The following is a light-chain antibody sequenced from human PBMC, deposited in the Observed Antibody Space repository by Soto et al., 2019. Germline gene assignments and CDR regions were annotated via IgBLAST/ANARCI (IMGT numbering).Light chain of an antibody. V-gene: IGKV3-20*01. Sequence: VFTQSACTLSLSPGERATLSCRASQTLSSRHLAWYQQKPGQAPRLLIYGSSSRATDIPDRFSGSGSGTDFTLTISTLEPEDFAIYYCQQYGYSRTFGQGTKVDIK. CDR3: QQYGYSRT. CDR2: GSS. CDR1: QTLSSRH. J-gene: IGKJ1*01.